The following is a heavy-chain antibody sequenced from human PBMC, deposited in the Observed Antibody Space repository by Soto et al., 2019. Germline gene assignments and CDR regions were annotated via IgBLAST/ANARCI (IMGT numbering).Heavy chain of an antibody. V-gene: IGHV3-48*01. Sequence: GGSLRLSCAASGFTFSSYSMNWVRQAPGKGLEWVSYISSSSTIYYADSVKGRFTIPRDNAKNSLYLQMNSLRAEDTAVYYCARRAYYSDSSGLSYWGQGT. CDR3: ARRAYYSDSSGLSY. J-gene: IGHJ4*02. D-gene: IGHD3-22*01. CDR2: ISSSSTI. CDR1: GFTFSSYS.